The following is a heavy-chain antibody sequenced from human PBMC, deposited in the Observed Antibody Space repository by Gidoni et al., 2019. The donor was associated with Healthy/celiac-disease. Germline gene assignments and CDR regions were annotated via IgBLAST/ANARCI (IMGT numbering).Heavy chain of an antibody. D-gene: IGHD1-26*01. Sequence: QLQLQESGPGLVKPSETLSLTCTVSSGSISSSSYYWGWIRQSPGKGLEWIASIYYSGSTYYNPSLKSRVTISIDTSKNPFSLKLSSVTAADTAVYYCARQWELLFSWFDPWGQGTLVTVSS. CDR1: SGSISSSSYY. J-gene: IGHJ5*02. V-gene: IGHV4-39*01. CDR3: ARQWELLFSWFDP. CDR2: IYYSGST.